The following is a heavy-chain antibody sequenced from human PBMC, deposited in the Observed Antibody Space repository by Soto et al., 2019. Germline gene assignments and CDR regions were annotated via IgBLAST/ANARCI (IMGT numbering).Heavy chain of an antibody. J-gene: IGHJ6*02. D-gene: IGHD2-15*01. V-gene: IGHV3-13*01. CDR1: GFTFSSYD. Sequence: GGSLRLSCAASGFTFSSYDMHWVRQATGKGLEWVSAIGTAGDTYYPGSVKGRFTISRENAKNSLYRHMNSLRAGDTAVYYCARGTGEYCSGGIGFSYSGLDVWGQGTTVTVSS. CDR2: IGTAGDT. CDR3: ARGTGEYCSGGIGFSYSGLDV.